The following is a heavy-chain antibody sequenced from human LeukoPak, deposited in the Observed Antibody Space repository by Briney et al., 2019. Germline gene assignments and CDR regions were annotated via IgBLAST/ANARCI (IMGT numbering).Heavy chain of an antibody. Sequence: ASVKVSCKASGYTFTSYDINWVRQATGQGLEWMGWMNPNSGNTGYAQKLQGRVTMTRNTSISTAYMELSSLRSEDTAVYYCARGPQVLWFGETVDYWGQGTLVTVSS. CDR2: MNPNSGNT. V-gene: IGHV1-8*01. J-gene: IGHJ4*02. CDR3: ARGPQVLWFGETVDY. CDR1: GYTFTSYD. D-gene: IGHD3-10*01.